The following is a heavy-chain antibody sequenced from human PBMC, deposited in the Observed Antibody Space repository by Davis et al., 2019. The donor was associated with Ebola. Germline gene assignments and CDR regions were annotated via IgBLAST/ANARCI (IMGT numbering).Heavy chain of an antibody. V-gene: IGHV4-59*08. CDR3: ARHRQYCTGGVCYWGNWFDP. CDR2: IYYSGST. Sequence: MPGGSLRLSCTVSGGSISSYYWSWIRQPPGKGLEWIGYIYYSGSTNYNPSLKSRVTISVDTSKNQFSLKLSSVTAADTAVYYCARHRQYCTGGVCYWGNWFDPWGQGTLVTVSS. CDR1: GGSISSYY. J-gene: IGHJ5*02. D-gene: IGHD2-8*02.